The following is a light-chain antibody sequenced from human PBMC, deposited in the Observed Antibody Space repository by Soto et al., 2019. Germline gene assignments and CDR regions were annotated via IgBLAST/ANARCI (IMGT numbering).Light chain of an antibody. CDR2: VAS. CDR1: QSISSY. V-gene: IGKV1-39*01. Sequence: DIQMTQSPSSLSASVGDRVTITCRASQSISSYFNWYQQKPGKAPKFLIYVASTLQSGVPSRFSGSGSGTDFTLTITSLQPEDFATYYCQQSYSSPYTFGQGTNLEIK. J-gene: IGKJ2*01. CDR3: QQSYSSPYT.